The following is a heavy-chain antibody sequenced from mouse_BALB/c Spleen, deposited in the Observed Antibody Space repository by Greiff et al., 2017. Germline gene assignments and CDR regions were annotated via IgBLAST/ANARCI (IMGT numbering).Heavy chain of an antibody. D-gene: IGHD6-2*01. V-gene: IGHV5-6-5*01. J-gene: IGHJ2*01. CDR1: GFTFSSYA. CDR3: ARGPPVSYLDY. CDR2: ISSGGST. Sequence: EVQRVESGGGLVKPGGSLKLSCAASGFTFSSYAMSWVRQTPEKRLEWVASISSGGSTYYPDSVKGRFTISRDNARNILYLQMSSLRSEDTAMYYCARGPPVSYLDYWGQGTTLTVSS.